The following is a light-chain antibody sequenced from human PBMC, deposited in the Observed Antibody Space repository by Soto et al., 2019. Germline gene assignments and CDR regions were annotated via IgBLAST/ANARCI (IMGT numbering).Light chain of an antibody. Sequence: QSVLTQPASVSGSPGQSITISCTGTSSDVGGYNYVSWYQQHPGKAHKLMIYDVSNPPSGISNRFSGSKSGNTASLTISGLHSEDGADYYCSSYTRSSTYVVFGGGTKLTVL. CDR3: SSYTRSSTYVV. CDR1: SSDVGGYNY. CDR2: DVS. J-gene: IGLJ2*01. V-gene: IGLV2-14*01.